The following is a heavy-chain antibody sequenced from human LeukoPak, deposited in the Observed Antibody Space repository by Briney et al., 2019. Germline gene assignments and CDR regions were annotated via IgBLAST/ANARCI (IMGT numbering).Heavy chain of an antibody. CDR1: GFTFGDYA. CDR2: IRSKAYGGTT. V-gene: IGHV3-49*04. D-gene: IGHD3-22*01. CDR3: TRLYYYDSSGPSPPYY. J-gene: IGHJ4*02. Sequence: GGSLRLSCTASGFTFGDYAMSWVRQAPGKGLEWVGFIRSKAYGGTTEYAASVKGRFTISRDDSKSIAYLQMNSLKTEDTAVYYCTRLYYYDSSGPSPPYYWGQGTLVTVSS.